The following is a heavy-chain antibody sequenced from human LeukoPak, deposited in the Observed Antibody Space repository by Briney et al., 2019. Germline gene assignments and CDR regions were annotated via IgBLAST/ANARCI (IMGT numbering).Heavy chain of an antibody. CDR2: IYHSWST. Sequence: PSETLSLICTVSGYSISRCYYWGWIRQPPGKGLGWIGSIYHSWSTYYNPSLKSRVTISVDTSKNQFSLKLSSATAADTAVYYCARDQGDYYDSSGYPLGYWGQGTLVTVSS. V-gene: IGHV4-38-2*02. J-gene: IGHJ4*02. CDR1: GYSISRCYY. CDR3: ARDQGDYYDSSGYPLGY. D-gene: IGHD3-22*01.